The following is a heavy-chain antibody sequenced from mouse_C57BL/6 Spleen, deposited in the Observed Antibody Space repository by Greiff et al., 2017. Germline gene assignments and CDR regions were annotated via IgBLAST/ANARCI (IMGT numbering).Heavy chain of an antibody. V-gene: IGHV5-6*02. D-gene: IGHD2-2*01. CDR1: GFTFSSYG. Sequence: DVQLVESGGDLVKPGGSLKLSCAASGFTFSSYGMSWVRQTPDKRLEWVATISSGGSYTYYPDSVKGRFTISRDNAKNTLYLQMSSLKSEDTAMYYCARRYGDDDAMDYWGQGTSVTVSS. CDR3: ARRYGDDDAMDY. CDR2: ISSGGSYT. J-gene: IGHJ4*01.